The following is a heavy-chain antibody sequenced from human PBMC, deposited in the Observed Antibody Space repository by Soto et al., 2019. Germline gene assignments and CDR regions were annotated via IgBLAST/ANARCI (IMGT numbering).Heavy chain of an antibody. V-gene: IGHV3-43*01. Sequence: GGSLRLSCAASGFTFDDYTMHWVRQAPGKGLEWVSLISWDGGSTYYADSVKGRFTISRDNSKNSLYLQMNSLRTEDTALYYCAKDHSSGSYLVGDAFDIWGQGTMVT. D-gene: IGHD1-26*01. CDR3: AKDHSSGSYLVGDAFDI. CDR1: GFTFDDYT. CDR2: ISWDGGST. J-gene: IGHJ3*02.